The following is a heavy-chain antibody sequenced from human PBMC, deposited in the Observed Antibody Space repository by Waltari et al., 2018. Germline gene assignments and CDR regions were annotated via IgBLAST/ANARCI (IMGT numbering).Heavy chain of an antibody. Sequence: EVQLVETGGGLIQPGGSLRLSCAASGFTVSNNYMSWVRQAPGEGLEWFSVFYSGGSTFYPDSGKGRFTISRDNSKNTLYLQMNSLSADDAAVYYCARESAVSGWYVSWGQGTLVTVSS. V-gene: IGHV3-53*02. D-gene: IGHD6-19*01. CDR3: ARESAVSGWYVS. J-gene: IGHJ4*02. CDR1: GFTVSNNY. CDR2: FYSGGST.